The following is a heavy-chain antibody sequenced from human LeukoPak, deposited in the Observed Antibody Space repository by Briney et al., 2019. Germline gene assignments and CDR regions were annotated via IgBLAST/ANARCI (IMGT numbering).Heavy chain of an antibody. D-gene: IGHD3-3*01. J-gene: IGHJ6*03. CDR3: ACLEAYYYYMDV. V-gene: IGHV1-69*13. Sequence: ASVKVSCKASGGTFSSYAISWVRQAPGQGLEWMGGIIPIFGTANYAQKFQGRVTITADESTSTAYMELSSLRSEDPAVYYCACLEAYYYYMDVWGKGTTVTVSS. CDR1: GGTFSSYA. CDR2: IIPIFGTA.